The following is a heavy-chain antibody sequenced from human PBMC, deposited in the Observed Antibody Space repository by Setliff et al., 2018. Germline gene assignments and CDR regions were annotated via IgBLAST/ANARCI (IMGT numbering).Heavy chain of an antibody. Sequence: SVKVSCKASGYTFTYRYLHWVRQAPGQALEWMGWITPFNDNTNYAQKFQDRVTITRDRSMSTAYMELSSLRSEDTAMYYCASRSDFDWSKKTSDYYYGMEVWGQGTTVTVSS. CDR3: ASRSDFDWSKKTSDYYYGMEV. CDR1: GYTFTYRY. J-gene: IGHJ6*02. V-gene: IGHV1-45*02. D-gene: IGHD3-9*01. CDR2: ITPFNDNT.